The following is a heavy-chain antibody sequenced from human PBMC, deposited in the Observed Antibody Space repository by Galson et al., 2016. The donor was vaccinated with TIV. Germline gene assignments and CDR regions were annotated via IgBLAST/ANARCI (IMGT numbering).Heavy chain of an antibody. V-gene: IGHV4-4*07. CDR2: IDVSGST. CDR1: SGSIDSHS. J-gene: IGHJ6*04. D-gene: IGHD2-8*01. Sequence: TLSLTCTVSSGSIDSHSWSWIRQPAGQGLEWLGRIDVSGSTNYSPSLKSRVAMSEDRSKNQLSLHLMSVTAADTAVYYCAREKWWGGRESGTEADPYSFFLDVWGKGTTVTISS. CDR3: AREKWWGGRESGTEADPYSFFLDV.